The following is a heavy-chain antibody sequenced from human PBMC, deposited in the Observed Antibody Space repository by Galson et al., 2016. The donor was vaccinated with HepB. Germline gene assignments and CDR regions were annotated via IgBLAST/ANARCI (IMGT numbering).Heavy chain of an antibody. J-gene: IGHJ6*02. CDR1: GYTFTSYG. D-gene: IGHD6-13*01. V-gene: IGHV1-18*01. CDR2: ISAYNGNT. CDR3: AREGGGYIAAAGYHYYYGMDV. Sequence: SVKVSCKASGYTFTSYGISWVRQAPGQGLEWMGWISAYNGNTNYAQKLQGRVTMTTDTSTSTAYMELRSLRSDDTAVYYRAREGGGYIAAAGYHYYYGMDVWGQGTTVTVSS.